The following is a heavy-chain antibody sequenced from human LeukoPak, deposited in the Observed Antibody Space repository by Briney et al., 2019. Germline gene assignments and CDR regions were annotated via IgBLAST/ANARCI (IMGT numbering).Heavy chain of an antibody. CDR2: IYPGDSDS. J-gene: IGHJ4*02. CDR3: ARLNGLSYFDY. Sequence: GESLKISCKGSGYIFTTYWIGWVRQMPGKGLEWMGIIYPGDSDSRSSPSFQGQVAISADKSINTAYLQWSSLKASDTAMYYCARLNGLSYFDYWGQGALVTVSS. V-gene: IGHV5-51*01. D-gene: IGHD5-24*01. CDR1: GYIFTTYW.